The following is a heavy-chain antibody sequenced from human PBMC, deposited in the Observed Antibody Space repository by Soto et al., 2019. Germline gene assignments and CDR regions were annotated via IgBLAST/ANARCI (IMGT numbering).Heavy chain of an antibody. CDR1: GYSFTSYC. CDR2: IYPGDSDT. V-gene: IGHV5-51*01. J-gene: IGHJ6*04. Sequence: PGESLKISCKGSGYSFTSYCIGWVRQMPWKGLEWMGIIYPGDSDTRYSPSFQGQVTISADKSISTAYLQWSSLKASDTAMYYCARVSGYCSSTSCWEYYYYGMDVWGEGTTVTVSS. D-gene: IGHD2-2*03. CDR3: ARVSGYCSSTSCWEYYYYGMDV.